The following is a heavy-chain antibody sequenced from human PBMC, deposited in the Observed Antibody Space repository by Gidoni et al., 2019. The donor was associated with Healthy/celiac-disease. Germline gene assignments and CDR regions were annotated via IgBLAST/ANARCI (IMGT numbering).Heavy chain of an antibody. CDR3: TRAGYSSSSGFDY. J-gene: IGHJ4*02. CDR2: SRSKAYGGTT. V-gene: IGHV3-49*04. Sequence: ELQLVESGGGLVQPGRSLRLSCTASGFTFGDYAMSWVRQAPGKGLEWVGFSRSKAYGGTTEYAASVKGRFTISRDDSKSIAYLQMNSLKTEDTAVYYCTRAGYSSSSGFDYWGQGTLVTVSS. D-gene: IGHD6-13*01. CDR1: GFTFGDYA.